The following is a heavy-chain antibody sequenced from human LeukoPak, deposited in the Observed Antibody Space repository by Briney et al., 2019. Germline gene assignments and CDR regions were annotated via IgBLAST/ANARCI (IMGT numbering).Heavy chain of an antibody. V-gene: IGHV5-51*01. J-gene: IGHJ4*02. CDR3: ARSSSNYNY. CDR1: GYSFTTYW. CDR2: IYPDDSDT. D-gene: IGHD6-13*01. Sequence: GESLKISCKGSGYSFTTYWIGWARQMPGKGLEWMGIIYPDDSDTRYSPSFQGQVTISADKSISTAYLQWSSLRASDTAMYYCARSSSNYNYWGQGTLVTVSS.